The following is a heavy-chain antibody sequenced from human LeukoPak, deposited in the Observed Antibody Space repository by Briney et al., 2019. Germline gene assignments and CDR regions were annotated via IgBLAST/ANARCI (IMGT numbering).Heavy chain of an antibody. CDR2: ILSDGSKD. CDR1: GFIFSSYG. D-gene: IGHD5-24*01. CDR3: AKDLRWLQFLDY. V-gene: IGHV3-30*02. J-gene: IGHJ4*02. Sequence: QAGGSLRLSCAASGFIFSSYGMHWVRQAPGKGLEWVAVILSDGSKDFYADSVKGRFTISRDNSKNTLYLQMNSLRAEDTAVYYCAKDLRWLQFLDYWGQGTLVTVSS.